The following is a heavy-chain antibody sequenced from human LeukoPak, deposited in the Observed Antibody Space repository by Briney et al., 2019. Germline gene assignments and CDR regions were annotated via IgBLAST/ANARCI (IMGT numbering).Heavy chain of an antibody. Sequence: GASVKVSCKASGYTFTGYYMHWVRQAPGQGPEWMGWINPNSGDTNYAQKFQGRVTMTRDTSIRTAYMELSRLRYDDTAVYHCVRVRFGELLESFDIWGQGTTVTVSP. CDR3: VRVRFGELLESFDI. D-gene: IGHD3-10*01. V-gene: IGHV1-2*02. J-gene: IGHJ3*02. CDR1: GYTFTGYY. CDR2: INPNSGDT.